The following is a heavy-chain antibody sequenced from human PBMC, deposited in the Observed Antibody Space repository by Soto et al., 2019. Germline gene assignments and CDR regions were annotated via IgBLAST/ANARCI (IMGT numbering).Heavy chain of an antibody. CDR3: ARAGYYYDSSVYGHDAFSL. D-gene: IGHD3-22*01. J-gene: IGHJ3*01. Sequence: QVQLVQSGAEVKKPGASVKVSCKASGYTFTSYDINWVRQATGQGLEWMGWMNPNSGNTGYAQKFQGRVTMTRNTSISTSYMELSSLRSEDTAVYYCARAGYYYDSSVYGHDAFSLWCQGTIVTLSS. CDR2: MNPNSGNT. V-gene: IGHV1-8*01. CDR1: GYTFTSYD.